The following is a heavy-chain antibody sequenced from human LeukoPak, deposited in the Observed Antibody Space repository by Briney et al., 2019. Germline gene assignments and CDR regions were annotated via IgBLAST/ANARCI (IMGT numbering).Heavy chain of an antibody. J-gene: IGHJ4*02. Sequence: SQTLSLTCTVSGGSISSGGYYWSWIRQHPGTGLEWIGYIYYSGSTYYNPSLKSRVTISVDTSKNQFSLKLSSVTAADTAVYYCARVELSGGSRYVDYWGQGTLVTVSS. CDR1: GGSISSGGYY. CDR2: IYYSGST. D-gene: IGHD2-15*01. V-gene: IGHV4-31*03. CDR3: ARVELSGGSRYVDY.